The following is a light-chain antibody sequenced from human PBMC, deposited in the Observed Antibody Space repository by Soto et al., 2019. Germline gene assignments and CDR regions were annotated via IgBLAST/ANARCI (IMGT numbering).Light chain of an antibody. CDR1: QSISSW. Sequence: DIPMTQSPSTLSASVGDRVTITCRASQSISSWLAWYQQKPGKAPNLLIYKASSLESGVPSRLSPSGSGTAITHTISRLHPDDFATYEDQPHRTYPLTVGGGT. CDR2: KAS. V-gene: IGKV1-5*03. J-gene: IGKJ4*01. CDR3: QPHRTYPLT.